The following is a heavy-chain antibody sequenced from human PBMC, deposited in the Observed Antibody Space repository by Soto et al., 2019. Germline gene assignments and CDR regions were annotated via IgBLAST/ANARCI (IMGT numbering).Heavy chain of an antibody. CDR3: AKVEGYTEYSYYMDV. J-gene: IGHJ6*03. V-gene: IGHV3-23*01. CDR1: GFTFSSYA. D-gene: IGHD5-12*01. Sequence: GGSLRLSCAASGFTFSSYAMSWVRQAPGKGLEWVSAISGSGGSTYYADSVKGRFTISRDNSKNTLYLQMNSLRAEDTAVYYCAKVEGYTEYSYYMDVWGKGTTVTVSS. CDR2: ISGSGGST.